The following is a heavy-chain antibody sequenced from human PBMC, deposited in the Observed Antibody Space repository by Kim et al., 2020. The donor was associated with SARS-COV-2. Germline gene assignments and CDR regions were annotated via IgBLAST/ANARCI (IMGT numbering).Heavy chain of an antibody. V-gene: IGHV7-4-1*02. J-gene: IGHJ5*02. CDR3: ARDIGSGSYYPTNWFDP. CDR2: INTNTGNP. CDR1: GYTFTSYA. Sequence: ASVKVSCKASGYTFTSYAMNWVRQAPGQGLEWMGWINTNTGNPTYAQGFTGRFVFSLDTSVSTAYLQISSLKAEDTAVYYCARDIGSGSYYPTNWFDPWGQGTLVTVSS. D-gene: IGHD3-10*01.